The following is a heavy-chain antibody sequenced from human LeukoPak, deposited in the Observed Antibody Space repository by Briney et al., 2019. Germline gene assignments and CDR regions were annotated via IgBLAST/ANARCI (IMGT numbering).Heavy chain of an antibody. CDR2: ISYDGSNK. CDR1: GFTFSSYA. Sequence: AGRSLRLSCAASGFTFSSYAMHWVRQAPGKGLEWVALISYDGSNKYYADSVKGRFTISRDNSKNTLYLQMNSLRAEDTAVYYCARDLGIPFDYWGQGTLVTVSS. J-gene: IGHJ4*02. CDR3: ARDLGIPFDY. D-gene: IGHD1-14*01. V-gene: IGHV3-30-3*01.